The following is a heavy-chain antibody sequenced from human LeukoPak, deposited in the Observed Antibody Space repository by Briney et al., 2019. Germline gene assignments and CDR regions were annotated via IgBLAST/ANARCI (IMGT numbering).Heavy chain of an antibody. J-gene: IGHJ5*02. D-gene: IGHD6-6*01. CDR3: ARQNGPPPGSFYSSSSVWFDP. CDR1: GGSISSGGYY. Sequence: PSQTLSLTCTVSGGSISSGGYYWSWIRQHPGKGLEWIGYIYYSGSTNYNPSLKSRVTISVDTSKNQFSLKLSSVTAADTAVYYCARQNGPPPGSFYSSSSVWFDPWGQGTLVTVSS. CDR2: IYYSGST. V-gene: IGHV4-31*03.